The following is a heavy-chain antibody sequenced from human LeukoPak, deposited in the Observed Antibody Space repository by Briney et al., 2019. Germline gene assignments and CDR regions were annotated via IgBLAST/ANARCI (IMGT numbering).Heavy chain of an antibody. CDR3: ARGQIAVAGGSAYFQH. CDR1: GGTFSSYA. CDR2: IIPIFGTA. D-gene: IGHD6-19*01. Sequence: SVKVSCKASGGTFSSYAISWVRQAPGQGLEWMGGIIPIFGTANYAQKFQGRVTITTDESTSTAYMELSSLRSEDTAVYYCARGQIAVAGGSAYFQHWGQGTLVTVSS. V-gene: IGHV1-69*05. J-gene: IGHJ1*01.